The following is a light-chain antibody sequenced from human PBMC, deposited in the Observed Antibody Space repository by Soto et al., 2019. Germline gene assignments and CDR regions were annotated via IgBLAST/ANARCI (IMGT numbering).Light chain of an antibody. J-gene: IGLJ1*01. CDR3: SSFTSSYFYV. Sequence: QSVLTQPRSVSGSPGQSVTLSCTGTSSDVGGYHYVSWYQHHPGKAPKIIIYGVSHRPSGVSTRFSASRSAYTASLTISGLQAEDEADYYCSSFTSSYFYVFGPGTKLTVL. V-gene: IGLV2-14*01. CDR2: GVS. CDR1: SSDVGGYHY.